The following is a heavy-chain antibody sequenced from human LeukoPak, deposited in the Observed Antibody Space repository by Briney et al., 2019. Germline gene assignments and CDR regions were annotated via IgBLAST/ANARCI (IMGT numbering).Heavy chain of an antibody. CDR3: AKAPHYDILTGYYPHYYYYYYMDV. V-gene: IGHV3-23*01. D-gene: IGHD3-9*01. J-gene: IGHJ6*03. CDR2: ISGSGGST. Sequence: GGSLRLSCAASGFTFSSYAVSWVRQAPGKGLEWVSAISGSGGSTYYEDSVKDRFTISRDNSKNTLYLQMNSLRAEDTAVYYCAKAPHYDILTGYYPHYYYYYYMDVWGKGTTVTVSS. CDR1: GFTFSSYA.